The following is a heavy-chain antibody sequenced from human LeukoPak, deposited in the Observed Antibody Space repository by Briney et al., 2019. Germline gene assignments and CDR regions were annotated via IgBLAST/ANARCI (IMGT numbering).Heavy chain of an antibody. Sequence: GGSLRLSCAASGFTFSSYSMNWVRQAPGKGLEWVSYISSSSSTIYYADSVKGRFTISRDNAKNSLYLQMNSLRAEDTAVYYCARDGSGFYLYYYMDVWGRGTPVTVSS. CDR1: GFTFSSYS. CDR3: ARDGSGFYLYYYMDV. J-gene: IGHJ6*03. D-gene: IGHD6-25*01. V-gene: IGHV3-48*01. CDR2: ISSSSSTI.